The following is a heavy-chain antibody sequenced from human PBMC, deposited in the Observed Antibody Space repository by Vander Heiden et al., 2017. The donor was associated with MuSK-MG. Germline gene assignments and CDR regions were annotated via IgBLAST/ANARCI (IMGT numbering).Heavy chain of an antibody. D-gene: IGHD2-2*01. J-gene: IGHJ1*01. CDR1: GGSISSYY. CDR3: ARHNPAVGGRWWGVAVPAGIRGAEFFQY. V-gene: IGHV4-59*08. Sequence: QVQLQESGPGLVKPSETLSLTCTVSGGSISSYYWSWIRQPPGKGLEWIGYIYYSGSTNYNPSLKSRVTISVDTSKNQFSLKLSSVTAADTAVYYCARHNPAVGGRWWGVAVPAGIRGAEFFQYWGQGTLVTVSS. CDR2: IYYSGST.